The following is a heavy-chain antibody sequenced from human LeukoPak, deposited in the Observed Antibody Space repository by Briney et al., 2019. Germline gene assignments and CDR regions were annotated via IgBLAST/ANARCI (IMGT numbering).Heavy chain of an antibody. Sequence: PSETLSLTCTVSGGSISSSSYYWGWIRQPPGKGLEWIGSIYYSGSTYYNPSLKSRVTISVDTSKNQFSLKLSSVTAADTAVYYCARHTPSTGYGSGSPCIDPWGQGTLVTVSS. D-gene: IGHD3-10*01. J-gene: IGHJ5*02. V-gene: IGHV4-39*01. CDR1: GGSISSSSYY. CDR3: ARHTPSTGYGSGSPCIDP. CDR2: IYYSGST.